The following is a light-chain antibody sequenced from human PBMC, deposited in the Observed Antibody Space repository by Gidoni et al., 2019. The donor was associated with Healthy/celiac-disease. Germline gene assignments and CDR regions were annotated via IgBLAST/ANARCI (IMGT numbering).Light chain of an antibody. CDR3: SSYTSSSTV. Sequence: QSALTQPASVSGSPGQSITIPCTGTSSDVGGYNYVSWNQQHPGKAPKLMIYEVSNRPSGVSNRFSGSKSGNTASLTISGLQAEDEADYYCSSYTSSSTVFGTGTKVTVL. CDR1: SSDVGGYNY. J-gene: IGLJ1*01. CDR2: EVS. V-gene: IGLV2-14*01.